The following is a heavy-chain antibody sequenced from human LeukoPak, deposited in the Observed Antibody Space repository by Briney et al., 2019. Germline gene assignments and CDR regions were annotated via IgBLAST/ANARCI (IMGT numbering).Heavy chain of an antibody. J-gene: IGHJ3*02. CDR3: ARVALVGASAFDI. D-gene: IGHD1-26*01. CDR2: IYYSGST. CDR1: GGSISSSSYY. Sequence: PSETLSLTCTVSGGSISSSSYYWGWVRQPPGKGLEWIGSIYYSGSTYYNPSLKSRVTISLDTSKNQFSLKLSSVTAADTAVYYCARVALVGASAFDIWGQGTMVTVSS. V-gene: IGHV4-39*07.